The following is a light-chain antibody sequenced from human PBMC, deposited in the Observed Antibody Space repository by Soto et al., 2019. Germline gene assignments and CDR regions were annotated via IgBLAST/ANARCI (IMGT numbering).Light chain of an antibody. CDR1: SSDVGGYNY. CDR2: EVS. J-gene: IGLJ2*01. V-gene: IGLV2-8*01. CDR3: SSYAGSKNVV. Sequence: QSALTQPPSASGSPGQSVTISCTGTSSDVGGYNYVSWYQQHPGKAPKLILYEVSKRPSGVPDRFSGSKSGNTASLTVSGLQAEDEAYYYCSSYAGSKNVVFGGGTKLTVL.